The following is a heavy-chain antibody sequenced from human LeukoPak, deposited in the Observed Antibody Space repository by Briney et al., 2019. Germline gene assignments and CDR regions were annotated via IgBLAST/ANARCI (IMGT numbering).Heavy chain of an antibody. CDR2: INHSGST. Sequence: PSETLSLTCAVYGGSFSGYYWSWIRQPPEKGLEWIGEINHSGSTNYNPSLKSRVTISVDTSKNQFSLKLSSVTAADTAVYYCARGRGAAAAGVLDYWGQGTLVTVSS. J-gene: IGHJ4*02. CDR1: GGSFSGYY. CDR3: ARGRGAAAAGVLDY. V-gene: IGHV4-34*01. D-gene: IGHD6-13*01.